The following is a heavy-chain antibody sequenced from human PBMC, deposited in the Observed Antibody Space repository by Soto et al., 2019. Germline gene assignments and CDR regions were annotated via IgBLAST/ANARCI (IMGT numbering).Heavy chain of an antibody. CDR3: AKDPTPRDFLFIHYFDS. D-gene: IGHD3-10*02. CDR2: ISGSGFST. V-gene: IGHV3-23*01. J-gene: IGHJ4*02. Sequence: GGSLRLSCAASGLTSCPYGMTWVRQAPGGGLEWVSTISGSGFSTHYAESVQGRFTISRDNSKNTMYPQMNSLRAEDTAVYYCAKDPTPRDFLFIHYFDSWGQGSLVTVSS. CDR1: GLTSCPYG.